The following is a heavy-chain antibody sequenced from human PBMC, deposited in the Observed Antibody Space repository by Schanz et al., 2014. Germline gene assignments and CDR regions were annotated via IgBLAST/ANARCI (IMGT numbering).Heavy chain of an antibody. D-gene: IGHD6-13*01. CDR3: AREQIMAAAGLVDY. CDR1: GFTFSSYA. CDR2: ISYDGRNK. Sequence: QVQLVESGGGLVKPGGSLRLSCAASGFTFSSYAMSWVRQAPGKGLEWVAVISYDGRNKYYADSVKGRFTISRDNSKNTLYLQMNSLRAEDTAVYYCAREQIMAAAGLVDYWGHGTLXTVSS. V-gene: IGHV3-30-3*01. J-gene: IGHJ4*01.